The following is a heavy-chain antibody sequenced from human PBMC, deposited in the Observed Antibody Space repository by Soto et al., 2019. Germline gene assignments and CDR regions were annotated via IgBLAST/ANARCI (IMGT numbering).Heavy chain of an antibody. Sequence: GPTLVNPTETLTLTCTVSGFSLTTGKMGVSWIRQPPGKALEWLAHIFSDNERSYSTSLQGRLTISKDTSGSQVVLSMTNVDPVDTATYYCARMKVDSYQFYYAMDVWGQGTTVTVSS. CDR1: GFSLTTGKMG. J-gene: IGHJ6*02. V-gene: IGHV2-26*01. CDR3: ARMKVDSYQFYYAMDV. D-gene: IGHD3-9*01. CDR2: IFSDNER.